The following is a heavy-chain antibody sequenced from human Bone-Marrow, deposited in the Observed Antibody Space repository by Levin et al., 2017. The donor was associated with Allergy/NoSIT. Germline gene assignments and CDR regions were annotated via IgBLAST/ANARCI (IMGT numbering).Heavy chain of an antibody. V-gene: IGHV3-23*01. Sequence: PGGSLRLSCAASGFTFSNYAMSWVRQAPGKGLEWVSAISGTGGSTYYPDSVKGRFTISRDNSKNTLYLQMNSLRAEDTAVYYCAKVYFGLRVHDAFDIWGQGTMVTVSS. D-gene: IGHD2-2*02. CDR3: AKVYFGLRVHDAFDI. CDR1: GFTFSNYA. CDR2: ISGTGGST. J-gene: IGHJ3*02.